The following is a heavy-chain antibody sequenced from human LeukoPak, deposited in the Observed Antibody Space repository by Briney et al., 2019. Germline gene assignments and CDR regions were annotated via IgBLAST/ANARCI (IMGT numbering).Heavy chain of an antibody. D-gene: IGHD1-26*01. CDR3: ARQGAMAFFDY. CDR1: GGSISTYY. Sequence: PSETLSLTCTVSGGSISTYYWSWIRQPPGKGLEWLGYIYYSGSTNYNPSLKSRVTISVDTSKNQFSLKLSSVTAADTAVYYCARQGAMAFFDYWGQGTLVTVSS. J-gene: IGHJ4*02. V-gene: IGHV4-59*08. CDR2: IYYSGST.